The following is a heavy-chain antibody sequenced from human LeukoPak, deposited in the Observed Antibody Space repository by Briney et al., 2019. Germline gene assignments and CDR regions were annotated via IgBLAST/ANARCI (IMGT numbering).Heavy chain of an antibody. CDR1: GFTFSSYG. V-gene: IGHV3-30*03. J-gene: IGHJ5*02. CDR2: ISYDGSNK. D-gene: IGHD3-10*01. Sequence: GGSLRLSCAASGFTFSSYGMHWVRQAPGKGLEWVAVISYDGSNKYYADSVKGRFTISRDNSKNTLYLQMNSLRAEDTAVYYCARSGPAKRLWFDPWGQGTLVTVSS. CDR3: ARSGPAKRLWFDP.